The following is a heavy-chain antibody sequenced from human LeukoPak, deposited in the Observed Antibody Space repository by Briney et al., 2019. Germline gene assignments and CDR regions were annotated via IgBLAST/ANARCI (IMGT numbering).Heavy chain of an antibody. Sequence: SETLSLTCTVSGGSLSSYYWSWIRQPPGKGLEWIGYIYYSGSTNYNPSLKSRVTISVDTSKNQFSLKLSSVTAADTAVYYCARGVVMLFDYWGQGTLVTVSS. CDR3: ARGVVMLFDY. J-gene: IGHJ4*02. D-gene: IGHD3-3*01. CDR2: IYYSGST. CDR1: GGSLSSYY. V-gene: IGHV4-59*01.